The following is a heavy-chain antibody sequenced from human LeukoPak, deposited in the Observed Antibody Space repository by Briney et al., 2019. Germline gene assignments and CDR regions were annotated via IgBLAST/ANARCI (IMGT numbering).Heavy chain of an antibody. CDR3: ARGQQWLLGALDI. J-gene: IGHJ3*02. D-gene: IGHD6-19*01. CDR1: GGSFSGYY. V-gene: IGHV4-34*01. Sequence: SETLSLTCAVYGGSFSGYYWSWIRQPPGKGLEWIGEINHSGSTNYNPSLKSRVTISVDTSKNQFSLKLSSVTAADTAVYYCARGQQWLLGALDIWGQGTMVTVSS. CDR2: INHSGST.